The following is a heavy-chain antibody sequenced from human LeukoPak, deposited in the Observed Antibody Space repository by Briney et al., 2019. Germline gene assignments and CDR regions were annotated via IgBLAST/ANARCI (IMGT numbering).Heavy chain of an antibody. CDR3: ARGSVVDASWFDP. CDR2: IHYSGST. Sequence: SETLSLTCTVSGGSISSSSYYWGWIRQPPGKGLEWIGSIHYSGSTYYNPSLKSRVTISVDTSKNQFSLKLSSVTAADTAVYYCARGSVVDASWFDPWGQGTLVTVSS. CDR1: GGSISSSSYY. D-gene: IGHD3-16*02. J-gene: IGHJ5*02. V-gene: IGHV4-39*07.